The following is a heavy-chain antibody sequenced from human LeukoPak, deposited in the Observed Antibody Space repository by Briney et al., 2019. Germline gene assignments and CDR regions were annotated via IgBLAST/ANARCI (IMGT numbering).Heavy chain of an antibody. Sequence: PGGSLRLSCAASGFTFSSYSMNWVRQAPGRGLEWVSYISSTSNTIYYADSVKGRFTISRDNAKNSLYLQMNSLRAEDTAVYYCAKDPNTAMVPDFDYWGQGTLVTVSS. CDR3: AKDPNTAMVPDFDY. V-gene: IGHV3-48*01. D-gene: IGHD5-18*01. CDR1: GFTFSSYS. CDR2: ISSTSNTI. J-gene: IGHJ4*02.